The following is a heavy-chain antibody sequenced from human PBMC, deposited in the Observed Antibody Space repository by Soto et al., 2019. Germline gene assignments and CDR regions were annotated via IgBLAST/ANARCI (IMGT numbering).Heavy chain of an antibody. Sequence: QVQLVESGGGVVQPGRSLRLSCAASGFTFSSYGMHWVRQAPGKGLEWVAVISYDGSNKYYADSVKGRFTISRDNSKNMVYLQMNSLRAEEMAVYYWGKGGGGGSYLWPSYYYGMDVWGQGTTVTVSS. V-gene: IGHV3-30*18. D-gene: IGHD1-26*01. J-gene: IGHJ6*02. CDR2: ISYDGSNK. CDR1: GFTFSSYG. CDR3: GKGGGGGSYLWPSYYYGMDV.